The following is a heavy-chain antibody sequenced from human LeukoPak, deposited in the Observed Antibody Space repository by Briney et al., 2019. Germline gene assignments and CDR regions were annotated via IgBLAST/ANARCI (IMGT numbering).Heavy chain of an antibody. CDR1: GFTFSSYS. D-gene: IGHD2-21*02. J-gene: IGHJ2*01. CDR2: ISSSSSYI. CDR3: ARDGFQPYCRGHCHSPFYFAL. V-gene: IGHV3-21*01. Sequence: GGSLRLSCAASGFTFSSYSMNWVRQAPWKGLEWVSSISSSSSYIYYADSVKGRFTISRDNAENSLYLQMNSLTAEDTAVYYCARDGFQPYCRGHCHSPFYFALRGRGTPVTVPS.